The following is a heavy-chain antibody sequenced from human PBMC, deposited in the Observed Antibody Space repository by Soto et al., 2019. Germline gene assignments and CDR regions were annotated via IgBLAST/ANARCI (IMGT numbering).Heavy chain of an antibody. D-gene: IGHD2-2*01. Sequence: PGGSLRLSCAASGFTFSSYAMSWVRQAPGKGLEWVSGIRGSGGSTNYADSVKGRFTISRDNSKNTLYLQMNSLRAEDTAVYYCAKYGLVVPVAPYDYWGQGTLVTVSS. CDR1: GFTFSSYA. CDR2: IRGSGGST. V-gene: IGHV3-23*01. J-gene: IGHJ4*02. CDR3: AKYGLVVPVAPYDY.